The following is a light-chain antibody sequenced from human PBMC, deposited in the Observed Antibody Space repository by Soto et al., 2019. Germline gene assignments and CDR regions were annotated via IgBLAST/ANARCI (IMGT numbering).Light chain of an antibody. Sequence: DIQVTQSPSTLSASVGDIVTISWRASQSVSSWLAWFQQKPGKAPKLLIYKASGLESGVPSRFSGSGSGTDFTLTISSLQPDDFATYYCQQYNSYSPLTFGGRTKVDI. J-gene: IGKJ4*01. V-gene: IGKV1-5*03. CDR2: KAS. CDR1: QSVSSW. CDR3: QQYNSYSPLT.